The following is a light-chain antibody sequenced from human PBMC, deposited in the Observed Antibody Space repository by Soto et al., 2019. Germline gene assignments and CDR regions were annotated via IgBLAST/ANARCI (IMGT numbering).Light chain of an antibody. CDR2: DAS. CDR1: QSVSSY. Sequence: EIVLTQSPATLSLSPGERATLSCMASQSVSSYLAWYQQKPGQAPRLLIYDASNRATGIPARFSGSGSGTDFTLTISSLKHEDFAVYYCQKRSNWPITYGQGTRLEIK. J-gene: IGKJ5*01. V-gene: IGKV3-11*01. CDR3: QKRSNWPIT.